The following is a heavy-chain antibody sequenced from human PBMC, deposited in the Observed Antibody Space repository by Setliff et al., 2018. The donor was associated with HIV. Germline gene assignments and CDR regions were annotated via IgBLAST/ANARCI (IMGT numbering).Heavy chain of an antibody. V-gene: IGHV5-51*01. D-gene: IGHD3-10*01. CDR2: VYPADSDT. CDR1: GYTFNTYW. CDR3: ARGSGPDKGSWFDP. Sequence: PGESLKISCKSSGYTFNTYWIHWVRQMPGKGLEWMGIVYPADSDTRYSPSFQGQVNISVDKSINTAFLQWSSLKASDTAMYYCARGSGPDKGSWFDPWGQGTRVTVSS. J-gene: IGHJ5*02.